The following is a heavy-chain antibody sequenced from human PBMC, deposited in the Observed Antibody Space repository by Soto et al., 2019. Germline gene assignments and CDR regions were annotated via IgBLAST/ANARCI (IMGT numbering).Heavy chain of an antibody. D-gene: IGHD3-3*01. CDR3: ARDKRDLRFLEWSYYFDY. CDR2: ISYDGSNK. V-gene: IGHV3-30-3*01. CDR1: GFTFSSCA. Sequence: QVPLVESGGGVVQPGRSLRLSCAASGFTFSSCAMHWVRQAPGKGLEWVALISYDGSNKYYADSVKGRFTISRDNSKNTLYVQMKSLRAEDTAVYYCARDKRDLRFLEWSYYFDYWGQGTLVTVSS. J-gene: IGHJ4*02.